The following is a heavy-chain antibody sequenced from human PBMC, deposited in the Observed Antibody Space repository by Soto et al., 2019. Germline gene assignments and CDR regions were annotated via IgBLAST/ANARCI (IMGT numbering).Heavy chain of an antibody. D-gene: IGHD6-6*01. CDR3: ARHKREYIQSPPFDY. Sequence: SETLSLTCTVSGGSISSYYWSWIRQPPGKGLEWIGYIYYSGSTNYNPSLKSRVTISVDTSKNQFSLKLSSVTAADTAVYYCARHKREYIQSPPFDYWGQGTLVTVSS. J-gene: IGHJ4*02. CDR2: IYYSGST. CDR1: GGSISSYY. V-gene: IGHV4-59*08.